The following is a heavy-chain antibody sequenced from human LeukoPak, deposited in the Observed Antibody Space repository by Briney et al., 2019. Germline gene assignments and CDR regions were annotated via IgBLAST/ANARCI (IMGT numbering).Heavy chain of an antibody. CDR3: AKGTYRDGYNYRHFDY. Sequence: QPGGSLRLSCAASGFTFSSYAMSWVRQAPGKGLEWVSAISGSGGSTYYADSVKGRFTISRDNSKNTLYLQMNSLRAEDTAVYYCAKGTYRDGYNYRHFDYWGQGTLVTVSS. D-gene: IGHD5-24*01. CDR2: ISGSGGST. V-gene: IGHV3-23*01. J-gene: IGHJ4*02. CDR1: GFTFSSYA.